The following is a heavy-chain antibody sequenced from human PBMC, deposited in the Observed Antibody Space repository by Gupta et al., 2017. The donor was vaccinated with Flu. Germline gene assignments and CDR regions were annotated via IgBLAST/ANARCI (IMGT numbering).Heavy chain of an antibody. V-gene: IGHV3-33*01. J-gene: IGHJ6*02. CDR2: YWNVGSNK. Sequence: ARQVPGKGLGWVAVYWNVGSNKYYADSVKGRFTISRNNSKNPLYLKMNSLGARDTVVYSCARGKIRGGWGYYYEGMDVWAKGTPLP. D-gene: IGHD1-26*01. CDR3: ARGKIRGGWGYYYEGMDV.